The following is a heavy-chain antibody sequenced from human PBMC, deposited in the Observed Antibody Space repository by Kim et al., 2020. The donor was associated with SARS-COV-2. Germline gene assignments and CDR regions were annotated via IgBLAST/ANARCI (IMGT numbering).Heavy chain of an antibody. CDR1: GFTFSEYQ. CDR2: ISSSGSGSTI. D-gene: IGHD3-22*01. Sequence: GGSLRLSCAASGFTFSEYQMSWIRQAPGKGLEWISYISSSGSGSTIDYADSVRGRFTISRDNAKTSLYLQMSSLRAEDTAVYYCAREYDTGGYYYYFDY. J-gene: IGHJ4*01. V-gene: IGHV3-11*04. CDR3: AREYDTGGYYYYFDY.